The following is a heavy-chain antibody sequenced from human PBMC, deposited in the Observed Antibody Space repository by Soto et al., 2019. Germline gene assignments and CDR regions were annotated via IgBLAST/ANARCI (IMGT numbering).Heavy chain of an antibody. Sequence: SETLSLTCTVSGGSSSSYYWSWIRQPPGKGLEWIGYIYYSGSTNYNPSLKSRVTISVDTSKNQFSLKLSSVTAADTAVYYCARGSGYYYPYFDSWGQGTLVTVSS. CDR2: IYYSGST. J-gene: IGHJ4*02. CDR1: GGSSSSYY. CDR3: ARGSGYYYPYFDS. D-gene: IGHD3-22*01. V-gene: IGHV4-59*01.